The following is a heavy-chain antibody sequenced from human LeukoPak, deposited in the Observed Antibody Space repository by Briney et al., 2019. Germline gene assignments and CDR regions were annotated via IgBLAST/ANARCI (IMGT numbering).Heavy chain of an antibody. D-gene: IGHD1-26*01. CDR3: ARRPHSGSYFGDDAFDI. V-gene: IGHV5-51*01. CDR2: IYPGDSDT. Sequence: GESLKISCKGSGYSFTSYWIGWVRQMPGKGLEWMGIIYPGDSDTRYSPSFQGQVTISADKSISTAYLQWSSLKASDTAMYYCARRPHSGSYFGDDAFDIWGQGTMVTVSS. J-gene: IGHJ3*02. CDR1: GYSFTSYW.